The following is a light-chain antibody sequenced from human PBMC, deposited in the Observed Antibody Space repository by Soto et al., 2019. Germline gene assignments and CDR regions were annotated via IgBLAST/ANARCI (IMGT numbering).Light chain of an antibody. Sequence: DIQMTQSPSSLSASVGDRVTITCRASQSIGTYLMWYQQKPGTAPNLLIYGASSLQSGVPSRCSGGGSATYLTLTITSLQPEDFATCYCQQSYLTPWAFGLGTKVEIK. V-gene: IGKV1-39*01. J-gene: IGKJ1*01. CDR1: QSIGTY. CDR2: GAS. CDR3: QQSYLTPWA.